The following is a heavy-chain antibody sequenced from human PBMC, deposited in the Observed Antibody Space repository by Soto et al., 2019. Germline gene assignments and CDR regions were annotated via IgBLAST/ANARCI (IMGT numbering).Heavy chain of an antibody. Sequence: PSETLSLTCTVSGVSISSGGYYWGWIRQHPGKGLEWIGNIYHSGRTYYNPSLKSRVIMSVDTSKNQFSLKVTSVTAADTAIYYCARFDHVQYYFDYWGQGTLVTVSS. J-gene: IGHJ4*02. CDR3: ARFDHVQYYFDY. CDR2: IYHSGRT. CDR1: GVSISSGGYY. V-gene: IGHV4-31*03. D-gene: IGHD3-9*01.